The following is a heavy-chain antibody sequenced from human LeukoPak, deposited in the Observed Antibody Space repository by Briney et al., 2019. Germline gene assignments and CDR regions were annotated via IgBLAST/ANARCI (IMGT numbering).Heavy chain of an antibody. Sequence: GGSLRLSCAASGFTFDDYAMHWVRQAPGKGLEWVSGISWNSGSIGYADSVKGRFTISRDNAKNSLYLQMNSLRAEDTALYYCAKAEEWELPGIGAFDIWGQGTMVTVSS. CDR1: GFTFDDYA. CDR2: ISWNSGSI. V-gene: IGHV3-9*01. CDR3: AKAEEWELPGIGAFDI. J-gene: IGHJ3*02. D-gene: IGHD1-26*01.